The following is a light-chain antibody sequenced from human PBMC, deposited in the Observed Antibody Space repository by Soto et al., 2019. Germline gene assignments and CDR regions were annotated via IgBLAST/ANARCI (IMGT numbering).Light chain of an antibody. CDR3: SSYTDSNTVL. V-gene: IGLV2-14*01. CDR2: EVA. CDR1: SSDVGAYNY. Sequence: QSALTQPASVSGSPGQSITISCTGTSSDVGAYNYVSWYQHHPGKAPKLIIYEVANRPSGVSNRFSGSKSGNTASLTISGLQAEDVADYYCSSYTDSNTVLFGGGTNLTVL. J-gene: IGLJ2*01.